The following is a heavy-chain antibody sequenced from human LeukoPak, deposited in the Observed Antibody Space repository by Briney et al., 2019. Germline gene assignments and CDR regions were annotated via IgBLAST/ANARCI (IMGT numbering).Heavy chain of an antibody. CDR3: AKDRSIGTYYTFDS. CDR1: GFTFNNYA. D-gene: IGHD1-26*01. Sequence: GGSLRLSSAASGFTFNNYAMSWVRQAPGKGLEWVSTVSGSGAIAYYTDSDKGRFTISRDNSKNTLYLQMSSLTAKDTAVYYCAKDRSIGTYYTFDSWGQGTLVTVSS. CDR2: VSGSGAIA. J-gene: IGHJ4*02. V-gene: IGHV3-23*01.